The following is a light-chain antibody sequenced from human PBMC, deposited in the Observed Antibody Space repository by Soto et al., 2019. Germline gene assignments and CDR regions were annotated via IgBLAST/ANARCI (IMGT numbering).Light chain of an antibody. V-gene: IGLV2-23*02. CDR1: SNDVGTYNL. CDR3: CSYAGGSTLV. CDR2: EVD. Sequence: QSALTQPASVSGSPGHTITISCTGTSNDVGTYNLVSWFQQHPGKAPKLLIYEVDKWPSGISDRFSGFKSGNTASLTISGLQAEDEADYYCCSYAGGSTLVFGGGTKVTVL. J-gene: IGLJ2*01.